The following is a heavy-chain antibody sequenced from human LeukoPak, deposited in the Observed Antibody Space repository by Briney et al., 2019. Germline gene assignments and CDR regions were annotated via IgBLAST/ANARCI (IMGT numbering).Heavy chain of an antibody. Sequence: GASVKVSCKASVYTFTSYGISWVRQAPGQGLEWMGWISAYNGNTNYAQKLQGRVTMTTDTSTSTAYMELRSLRSDDTAVYYCAREERYCSSTSCYEGWFDYWGQGTLVTVSS. CDR3: AREERYCSSTSCYEGWFDY. J-gene: IGHJ4*02. V-gene: IGHV1-18*01. CDR1: VYTFTSYG. CDR2: ISAYNGNT. D-gene: IGHD2-2*01.